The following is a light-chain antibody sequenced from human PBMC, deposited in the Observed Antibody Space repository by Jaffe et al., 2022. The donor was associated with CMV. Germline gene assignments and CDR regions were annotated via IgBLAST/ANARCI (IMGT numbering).Light chain of an antibody. Sequence: EIVLTQSPATLSLSPGERATLSCRASQSVSSYLDWYQHKPGQAPRLLIYDTSNRATGIPARFSGSGSGTGFTLTIDSLEPEDFAFYYCQHRSNWPWTFGQGTKVEIK. CDR1: QSVSSY. CDR3: QHRSNWPWT. V-gene: IGKV3-11*01. CDR2: DTS. J-gene: IGKJ1*01.